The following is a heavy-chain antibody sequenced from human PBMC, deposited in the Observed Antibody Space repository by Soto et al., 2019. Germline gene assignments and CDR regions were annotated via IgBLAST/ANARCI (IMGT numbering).Heavy chain of an antibody. Sequence: SLRLSCAASGFIFSDFGMSWVRQAPGKGLEWVAVTSFDGSHEYYAASAKGRFTISRDNSKNMLPLQMDNVRAEDTAVYYCAKSPSKARDYEVLAGYSGYFDSWGLGTLVTVSS. CDR1: GFIFSDFG. J-gene: IGHJ4*02. D-gene: IGHD3-9*01. V-gene: IGHV3-30*18. CDR2: TSFDGSHE. CDR3: AKSPSKARDYEVLAGYSGYFDS.